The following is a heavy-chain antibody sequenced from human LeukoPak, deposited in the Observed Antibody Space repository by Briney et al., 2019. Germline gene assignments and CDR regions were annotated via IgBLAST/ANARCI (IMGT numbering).Heavy chain of an antibody. CDR1: GYTFTGYY. Sequence: ASVKVSCKASGYTFTGYYMHWVRQAPGQGLEWMGWINPNSGGTNYAQKFQGRVTMTRDTSISTAYMELSRLRSDDTAVYYCARAVSTSGPYYFDYWGQGTLVTVYS. J-gene: IGHJ4*02. V-gene: IGHV1-2*02. D-gene: IGHD5/OR15-5a*01. CDR3: ARAVSTSGPYYFDY. CDR2: INPNSGGT.